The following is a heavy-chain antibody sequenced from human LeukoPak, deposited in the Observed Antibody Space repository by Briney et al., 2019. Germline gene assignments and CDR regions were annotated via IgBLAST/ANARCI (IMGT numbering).Heavy chain of an antibody. CDR1: QSTFNKYG. D-gene: IGHD6-19*01. V-gene: IGHV3-30*02. J-gene: IGHJ4*02. CDR3: AKGEPSVAATFDH. Sequence: QTGGSLRLSCATSQSTFNKYGMHWVRQAPGRGLEWVAFVRYDGTTNQYSDSVKGRFFISRDNSRDMLFLRMNNLSADDPAVYYCAKGEPSVAATFDHWGQGTRVIVSS. CDR2: VRYDGTTN.